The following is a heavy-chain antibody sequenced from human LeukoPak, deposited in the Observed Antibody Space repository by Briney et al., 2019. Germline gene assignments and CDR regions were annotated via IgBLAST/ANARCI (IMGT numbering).Heavy chain of an antibody. CDR2: IIPILGIA. V-gene: IGHV1-69*04. CDR3: ARDGPSYGDDYFDY. CDR1: GGTFSSYA. D-gene: IGHD4-17*01. Sequence: GASVKVSCKASGGTFSSYAISWVRQAPGQGLEWMGRIIPILGIANYALKFQGRVTITADKSTSTAYMELSSLRSEDTAVYYCARDGPSYGDDYFDYWGQGTLVTVSS. J-gene: IGHJ4*02.